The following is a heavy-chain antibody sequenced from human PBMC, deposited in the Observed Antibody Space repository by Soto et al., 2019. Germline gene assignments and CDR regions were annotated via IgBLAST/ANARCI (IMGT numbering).Heavy chain of an antibody. J-gene: IGHJ6*02. Sequence: GASVKVSCKASGYTFTSYVVSWVRQAPGQGLEWMGWISAYNGNTNYAQKLQGRVTMTTDTSTSTAYMELRSLRSDDTAVYYCARGRPQVQLDRLGGMDVWGQGTTVTVSS. CDR3: ARGRPQVQLDRLGGMDV. V-gene: IGHV1-18*01. D-gene: IGHD1-1*01. CDR1: GYTFTSYV. CDR2: ISAYNGNT.